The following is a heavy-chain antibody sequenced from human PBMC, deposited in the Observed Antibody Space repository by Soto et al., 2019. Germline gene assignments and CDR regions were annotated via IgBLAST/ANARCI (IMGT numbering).Heavy chain of an antibody. CDR2: ISSTTNYI. V-gene: IGHV3-21*06. Sequence: GSLRLSCAASGFTFTRYIMNSVRQAPGKGLEWVSSISSTTNYIYYGDSMKGRFTISRDNAKNSLYLEMNSLRAEDTAVYYCARESEDLTSNFDYWGQGTLVALSS. J-gene: IGHJ4*02. CDR3: ARESEDLTSNFDY. CDR1: GFTFTRYI.